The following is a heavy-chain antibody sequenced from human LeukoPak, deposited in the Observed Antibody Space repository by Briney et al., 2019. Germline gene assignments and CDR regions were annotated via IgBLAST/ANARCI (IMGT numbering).Heavy chain of an antibody. CDR1: GFTFSSYG. V-gene: IGHV3-30*02. Sequence: GGSLRLSCAASGFTFSSYGMHWVRQAPGKGLEWVAFIRYDGSNKYYADSVKGRFTISRDNSKNTLYLQMNSLRAEDTAVYYCAATVLRYFDWLFIFDYWGQGTLVTVSS. CDR2: IRYDGSNK. J-gene: IGHJ4*02. CDR3: AATVLRYFDWLFIFDY. D-gene: IGHD3-9*01.